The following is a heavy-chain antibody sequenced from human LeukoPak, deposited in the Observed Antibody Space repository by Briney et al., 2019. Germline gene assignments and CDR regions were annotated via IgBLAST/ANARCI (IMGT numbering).Heavy chain of an antibody. V-gene: IGHV3-48*01. Sequence: GGSLRLSCAASRFTFSSYSMSWVRQAPGKGLEWVSYISSSSSTIYYADSVKGRFTISRDNAKNSLYLQMDSLRAEDTAVYYCARGEDMGYWGQGTLVTVSS. CDR2: ISSSSSTI. J-gene: IGHJ4*02. CDR1: RFTFSSYS. D-gene: IGHD1-26*01. CDR3: ARGEDMGY.